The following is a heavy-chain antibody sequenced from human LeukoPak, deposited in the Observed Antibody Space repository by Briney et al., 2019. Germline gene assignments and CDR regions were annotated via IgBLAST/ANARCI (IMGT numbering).Heavy chain of an antibody. CDR3: ARVHTAMAPGAFDY. D-gene: IGHD5-18*01. CDR2: IYYSGST. CDR1: GGSISSGGYY. V-gene: IGHV4-31*03. J-gene: IGHJ4*02. Sequence: SETLSLTCTVSGGSISSGGYYWSWIRQHPGKGLEWIGYIYYSGSTYYNPSLKSRATISVDTSKNQFSLKLSSVTAADTAVYYCARVHTAMAPGAFDYWGQGTLVTVSS.